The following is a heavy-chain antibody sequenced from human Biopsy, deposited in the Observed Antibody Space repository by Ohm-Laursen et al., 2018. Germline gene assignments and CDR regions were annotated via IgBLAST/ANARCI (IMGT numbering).Heavy chain of an antibody. CDR2: VGNAGDT. CDR3: AKAGRGYIDY. CDR1: GFTFNRYD. V-gene: IGHV3-13*01. D-gene: IGHD5-18*01. J-gene: IGHJ4*02. Sequence: SLRLSCSASGFTFNRYDMHWVRQVSGKGLEWVSAVGNAGDTYYSASVKGRFTISRENAKNSLYLQMNSLRVEDTAVYYCAKAGRGYIDYWGQGTLVIVSS.